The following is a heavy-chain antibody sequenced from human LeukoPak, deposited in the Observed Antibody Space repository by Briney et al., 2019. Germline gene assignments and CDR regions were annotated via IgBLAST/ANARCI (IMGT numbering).Heavy chain of an antibody. J-gene: IGHJ4*02. V-gene: IGHV3-23*01. CDR3: AKDRSWSPSDFDY. CDR2: ISGSGGST. D-gene: IGHD2-15*01. Sequence: GGSLRLSCAASGFTVSSNYMSWVRQAPGKGLEWVSAISGSGGSTYFADSVKGRFTISRDNSKNMLYLQMTSLRAEDTAVYYCAKDRSWSPSDFDYWGQGTLVTVSS. CDR1: GFTVSSNY.